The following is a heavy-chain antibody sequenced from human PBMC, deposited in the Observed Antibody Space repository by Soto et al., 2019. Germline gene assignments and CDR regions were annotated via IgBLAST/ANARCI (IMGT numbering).Heavy chain of an antibody. Sequence: ASVKVSCKASGYTFTDFFIHWVRQAPGEGFEWMGWINPKSRGTNYAQKFQGRVTMTRDTSNSTAYMELRDLRSDDTAVYYCGRVTRKAENWFDPWGQGTLVTVSS. CDR3: GRVTRKAENWFDP. V-gene: IGHV1-2*02. D-gene: IGHD6-19*01. J-gene: IGHJ5*02. CDR1: GYTFTDFF. CDR2: INPKSRGT.